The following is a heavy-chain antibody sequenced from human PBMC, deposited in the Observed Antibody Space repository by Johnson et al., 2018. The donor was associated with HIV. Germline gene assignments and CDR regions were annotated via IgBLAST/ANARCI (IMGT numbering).Heavy chain of an antibody. V-gene: IGHV3-23*04. D-gene: IGHD4/OR15-4a*01. Sequence: VLLVESGGGLVQPGGSLRLSCAASGFTFSSYAMSWVRQAPGKGLEWVSAISGSGGSTYYADSVKGRFTISRDNAKNSLFLQMNSLRAEDTAVYYCARVGANFDAFDIWGQGTMVTVSS. J-gene: IGHJ3*02. CDR2: ISGSGGST. CDR3: ARVGANFDAFDI. CDR1: GFTFSSYA.